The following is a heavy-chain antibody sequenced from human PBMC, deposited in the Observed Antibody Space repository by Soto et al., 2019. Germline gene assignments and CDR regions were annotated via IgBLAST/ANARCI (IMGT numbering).Heavy chain of an antibody. Sequence: EVQLVESGGGLVQPGGSLRLSCAASGFTFSLYSMSWVRQAPGEGLEWVSYISRSSTGIHYADSVKGRFTISRDDATNAMHLQMNSLRDGDTVVYYCARAVTWGLDVWGQGTTVSISS. CDR1: GFTFSLYS. CDR2: ISRSSTGI. J-gene: IGHJ6*02. D-gene: IGHD3-10*01. CDR3: ARAVTWGLDV. V-gene: IGHV3-48*02.